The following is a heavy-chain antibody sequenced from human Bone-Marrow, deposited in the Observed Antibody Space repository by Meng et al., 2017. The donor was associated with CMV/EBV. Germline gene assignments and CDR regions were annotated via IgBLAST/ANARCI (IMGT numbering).Heavy chain of an antibody. D-gene: IGHD4-17*01. CDR1: GYTFTSYD. CDR2: INPSGGST. V-gene: IGHV1-46*01. Sequence: ASVKVSCKASGYTFTSYDINWVRQAPGQGLEWMGIINPSGGSTSYAQKFQGRVTMTRDTSTSTVYMELSSLRSEDTAVYYCARSESTVTTLDYWGQGTLVTVSS. J-gene: IGHJ4*02. CDR3: ARSESTVTTLDY.